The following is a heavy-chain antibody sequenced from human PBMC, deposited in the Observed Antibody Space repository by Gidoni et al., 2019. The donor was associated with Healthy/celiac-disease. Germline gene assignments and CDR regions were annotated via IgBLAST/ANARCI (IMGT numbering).Heavy chain of an antibody. CDR3: ARKLNSGGSLWNY. CDR1: GGSFSGYY. J-gene: IGHJ4*02. Sequence: QVQLQQWGAGLLKPSETLSLTCAVYGGSFSGYYWSWIRQPPGKGLEWIGEINHSGSTNYNPSLKSRVTISVDTSKNQFSLKLSSVTAADTAVYYCARKLNSGGSLWNYWGQGTLVTVSS. V-gene: IGHV4-34*01. CDR2: INHSGST. D-gene: IGHD6-19*01.